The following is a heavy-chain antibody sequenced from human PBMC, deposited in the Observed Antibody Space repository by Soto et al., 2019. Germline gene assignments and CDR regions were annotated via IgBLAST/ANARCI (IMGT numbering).Heavy chain of an antibody. V-gene: IGHV3-23*01. CDR3: AKEKALEWLFLGMDV. D-gene: IGHD3-3*01. Sequence: GGSLRLSCAASGFTFSSYAMSWVRQAPGKGLEWVSAISGSGGSTYYAGSVKGRFTISRDNSKNTPYLQMNSLRAEDTAVYYCAKEKALEWLFLGMDVWGQGTTVTVSS. CDR1: GFTFSSYA. CDR2: ISGSGGST. J-gene: IGHJ6*02.